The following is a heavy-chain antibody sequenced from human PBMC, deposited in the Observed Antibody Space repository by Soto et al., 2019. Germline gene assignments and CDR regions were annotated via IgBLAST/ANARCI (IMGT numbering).Heavy chain of an antibody. V-gene: IGHV3-7*03. J-gene: IGHJ4*01. CDR3: VRGSPTPDLNI. CDR2: IKTGGTPT. D-gene: IGHD1-1*01. Sequence: GGPLRLSCVDPGLSFVDYPLSWVRHVPGEGLEWVANIKTGGTPTIYGDSARGRFSTSRDKTRNSVYLNMVSLRVGETDTYYCVRGSPTPDLNIWGRGTPVTVSS. CDR1: GLSFVDYP.